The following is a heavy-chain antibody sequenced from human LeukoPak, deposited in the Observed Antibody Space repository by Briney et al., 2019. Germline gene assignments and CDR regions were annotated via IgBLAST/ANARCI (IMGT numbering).Heavy chain of an antibody. D-gene: IGHD2-2*01. CDR2: ISGSGGST. V-gene: IGHV3-23*01. Sequence: GGSLRLSCAASGFTFSSYAMSWVRQAPGKGLEWVSAISGSGGSTYYADSVKGRFTISRDNSKNTLYLQMNSLRAEDTAVYYCARDGCSSTSCYDALGYYFDYWGQGTLVTVSS. CDR1: GFTFSSYA. J-gene: IGHJ4*02. CDR3: ARDGCSSTSCYDALGYYFDY.